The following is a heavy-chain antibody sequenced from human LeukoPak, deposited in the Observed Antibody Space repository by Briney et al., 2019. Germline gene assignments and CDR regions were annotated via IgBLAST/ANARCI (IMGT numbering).Heavy chain of an antibody. V-gene: IGHV4-61*02. J-gene: IGHJ6*03. Sequence: PSQTLSLTCTVSGGSISSGSYYWSWIRQPAGKGLEWIGRIYTSGSTNYNPSLKSRVTISVDTSKNQFSLKLRSVAAADTAVYYCARTIFGEEYYMDVWGKGTTVTVSS. CDR3: ARTIFGEEYYMDV. CDR2: IYTSGST. CDR1: GGSISSGSYY. D-gene: IGHD3-3*01.